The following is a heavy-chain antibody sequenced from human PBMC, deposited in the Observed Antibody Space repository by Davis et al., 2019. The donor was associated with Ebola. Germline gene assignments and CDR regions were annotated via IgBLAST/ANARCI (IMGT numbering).Heavy chain of an antibody. CDR1: GFTFSNNW. CDR2: IENGGSVK. V-gene: IGHV3-7*01. D-gene: IGHD3-16*01. J-gene: IGHJ4*02. Sequence: LSLTCAASGFTFSNNWMSWVRQAPGKGLEWVADIENGGSVKYYLDSVKGRFTISRDNAKNSLFLQINSLRVEDTAMYYCAREKGESGGFDYWGQGTLVTVSS. CDR3: AREKGESGGFDY.